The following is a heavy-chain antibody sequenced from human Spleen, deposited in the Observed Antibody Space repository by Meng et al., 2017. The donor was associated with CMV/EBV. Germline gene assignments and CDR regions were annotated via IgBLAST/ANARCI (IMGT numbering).Heavy chain of an antibody. Sequence: SWVREAPGRGREWVSAMSGSGGSTYYADSVKGRFTISRDNSKNTLYLQMNSLRAEDTAVYYGAKDRGYCSSTSCYTPSGAMVPLDYWGQGTLVTVSS. J-gene: IGHJ4*02. CDR3: AKDRGYCSSTSCYTPSGAMVPLDY. D-gene: IGHD2-2*02. CDR2: MSGSGGST. V-gene: IGHV3-23*01.